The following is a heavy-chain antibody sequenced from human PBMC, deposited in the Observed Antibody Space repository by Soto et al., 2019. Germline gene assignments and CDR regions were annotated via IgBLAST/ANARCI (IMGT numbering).Heavy chain of an antibody. CDR2: ISAYNGNT. D-gene: IGHD4-17*01. CDR1: GYTFTRYN. V-gene: IGHV1-18*01. Sequence: QVHLVQSGAEVKKPGASVKVSCQAFGYTFTRYNINWVRQAPGQGLEWMGWISAYNGNTNYSEKFQGRVTMSADTTTSTAYMDLRSLTSDDTAVYYCARDRPGRNYGDEPFGYWGQGTLVTVSS. J-gene: IGHJ4*02. CDR3: ARDRPGRNYGDEPFGY.